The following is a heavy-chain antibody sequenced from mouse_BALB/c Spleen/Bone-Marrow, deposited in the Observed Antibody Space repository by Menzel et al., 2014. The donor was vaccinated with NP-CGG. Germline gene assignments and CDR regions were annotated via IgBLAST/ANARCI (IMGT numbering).Heavy chain of an antibody. Sequence: EVQVVESGGGLVQPGGSLKLSCAPSGFTFSDYYMYWVRQTPEKRLEWVAYISNGGGSTYYPDTVKGRFTISRDNAKNTLYLQMSRLKSEDTAMYYCARHSDYDYFDYWGQGTTLTVSS. J-gene: IGHJ2*01. CDR2: ISNGGGST. CDR3: ARHSDYDYFDY. D-gene: IGHD2-4*01. CDR1: GFTFSDYY. V-gene: IGHV5-12*01.